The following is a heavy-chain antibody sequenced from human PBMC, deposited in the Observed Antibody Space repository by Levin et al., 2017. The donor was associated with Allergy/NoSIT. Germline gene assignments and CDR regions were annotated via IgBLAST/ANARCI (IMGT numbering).Heavy chain of an antibody. V-gene: IGHV1-69*06. CDR2: IIPIFGTA. Sequence: ASVKVSCKASGGTFSSYAISWVRQAPGQGLEWMGGIIPIFGTANYAQKFQGRVTITADKSTSTAYMELSSLRSEDTAVYYCARRHYYGSGSYYGPYYYGMDVWGQGTTVTVSS. CDR3: ARRHYYGSGSYYGPYYYGMDV. D-gene: IGHD3-10*01. J-gene: IGHJ6*02. CDR1: GGTFSSYA.